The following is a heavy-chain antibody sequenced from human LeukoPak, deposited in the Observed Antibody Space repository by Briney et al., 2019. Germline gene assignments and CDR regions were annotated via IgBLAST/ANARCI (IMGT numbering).Heavy chain of an antibody. CDR3: ARDQGGRGFCSSTSCYAGSYFDY. CDR2: ISSGSSTI. Sequence: PGGSLRLSCAASGFTFITYSMNWVRQAPGKGLEWVSYISSGSSTIYYADSVKGRFTISRDNAKNSLFLQMNSLRNEGTAVYYCARDQGGRGFCSSTSCYAGSYFDYWGQGTLVTVSS. D-gene: IGHD2-2*01. J-gene: IGHJ4*02. CDR1: GFTFITYS. V-gene: IGHV3-48*02.